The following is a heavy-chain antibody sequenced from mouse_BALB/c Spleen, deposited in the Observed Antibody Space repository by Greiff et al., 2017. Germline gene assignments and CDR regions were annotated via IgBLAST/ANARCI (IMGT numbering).Heavy chain of an antibody. V-gene: IGHV1S81*02. CDR1: GYTFTSYY. D-gene: IGHD1-1*01. CDR2: INPSNGGT. Sequence: VQLHQPGAELVKPGASVKLSCKASGYTFTSYYMYWVKQRPGQGLEWIGGINPSNGGTNFNEKFKSKATLTVDKSSSTAYMQLSSLTSEDSAVYYCTRKSSYDYFDYWGQGTTLTVSS. J-gene: IGHJ2*01. CDR3: TRKSSYDYFDY.